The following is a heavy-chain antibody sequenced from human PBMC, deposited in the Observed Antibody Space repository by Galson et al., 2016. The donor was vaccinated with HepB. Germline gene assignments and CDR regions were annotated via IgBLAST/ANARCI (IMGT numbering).Heavy chain of an antibody. CDR2: IDAAGAT. Sequence: SLRLSCAASGFSFKNYDMHWVRQTTGKGLEWVSTIDAAGATYHLGSVKGRFAISRENAKNSLYLQMNSLRAEDTAIYYCARAYYDFVYGMDVWGQGTTVTVSS. V-gene: IGHV3-13*01. CDR1: GFSFKNYD. D-gene: IGHD3-3*01. CDR3: ARAYYDFVYGMDV. J-gene: IGHJ6*02.